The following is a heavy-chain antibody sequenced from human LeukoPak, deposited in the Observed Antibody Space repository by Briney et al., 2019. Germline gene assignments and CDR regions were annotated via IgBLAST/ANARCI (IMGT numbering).Heavy chain of an antibody. D-gene: IGHD3-22*01. CDR3: ARESSGYSP. J-gene: IGHJ5*02. CDR2: IWYDGSNK. Sequence: GGSLRLSCAASGFTFSSYGMHWDRQAPGKGLEWVAVIWYDGSNKYYADSVKGRFTISRDNSKNTLYLQMNSLRAEDTAVYYCARESSGYSPWGQGTLVTVSS. V-gene: IGHV3-33*01. CDR1: GFTFSSYG.